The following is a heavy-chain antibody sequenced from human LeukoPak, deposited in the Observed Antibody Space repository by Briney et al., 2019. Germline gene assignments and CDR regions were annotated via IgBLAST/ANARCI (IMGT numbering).Heavy chain of an antibody. D-gene: IGHD3-9*01. Sequence: GGSLRLSCAASGFSFSDSPMHGARQPSGKGLEWVDRVRDRANSYATGYAASVEGRFTISRDDSENTAYLQMNSLILEDTAVYYCTRQRPQTGTFDYWGQRVLVTVSS. J-gene: IGHJ4*02. CDR2: VRDRANSYAT. CDR1: GFSFSDSP. V-gene: IGHV3-73*01. CDR3: TRQRPQTGTFDY.